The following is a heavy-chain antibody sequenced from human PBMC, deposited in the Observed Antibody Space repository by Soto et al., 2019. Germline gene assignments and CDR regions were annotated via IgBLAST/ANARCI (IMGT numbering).Heavy chain of an antibody. CDR3: ARAPEANDFWSGLTYGMDV. D-gene: IGHD3-3*01. CDR1: GYTFTSYA. Sequence: ASVKVSCKASGYTFTSYAMHWVRQAPGQRLEWMGWINAGNGNTKYSQKFQGRVTITRDTSASTAYMELSSLRSEDTAVYYCARAPEANDFWSGLTYGMDVWGQGTTVTVSS. V-gene: IGHV1-3*01. CDR2: INAGNGNT. J-gene: IGHJ6*02.